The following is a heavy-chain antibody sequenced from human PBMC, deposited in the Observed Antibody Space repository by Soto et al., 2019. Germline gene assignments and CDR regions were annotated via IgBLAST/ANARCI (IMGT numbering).Heavy chain of an antibody. Sequence: EVQLLESGGGLVQPGGSLRLSCAASGFTFSNYAMSWVRQAPGKGLEWVSSISSSGGTIYYADSVKGRFTISRDNSKNTLYLQVNSLRAEDTAIYFCAKDQVAARRYYYYDMDVWGQGTTVTVSS. CDR3: AKDQVAARRYYYYDMDV. J-gene: IGHJ6*02. CDR1: GFTFSNYA. CDR2: ISSSGGTI. V-gene: IGHV3-23*01. D-gene: IGHD6-6*01.